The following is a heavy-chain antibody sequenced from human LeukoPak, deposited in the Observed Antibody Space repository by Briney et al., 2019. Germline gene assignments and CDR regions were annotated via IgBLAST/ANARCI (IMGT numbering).Heavy chain of an antibody. CDR2: TRNKANSYIT. CDR3: ASVRGTFGY. D-gene: IGHD1-26*01. Sequence: GGSLRLSCAASGFTFSDHFLDWVRQAPGKGLEWVGRTRNKANSYITEYAASVKGRFTISRDDSKNSLYLQMSSLKTDDTAMYYCASVRGTFGYWGQGTLVTVSS. J-gene: IGHJ4*02. CDR1: GFTFSDHF. V-gene: IGHV3-72*01.